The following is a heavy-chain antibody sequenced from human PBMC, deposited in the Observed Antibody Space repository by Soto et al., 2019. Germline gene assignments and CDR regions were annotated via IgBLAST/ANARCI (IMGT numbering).Heavy chain of an antibody. CDR3: ARKGRGGAFDI. J-gene: IGHJ3*02. V-gene: IGHV4-34*11. CDR2: ISYSVTT. CDR1: GGSFSGYY. D-gene: IGHD2-15*01. Sequence: SETLSLTCAVYGGSFSGYYWTWIRQPPGKGLEWIGYISYSVTTNYNPSLKSRVTISVDSSKNHFSLKLTSVTAADTAVYYCARKGRGGAFDIWGQGTMVTVSS.